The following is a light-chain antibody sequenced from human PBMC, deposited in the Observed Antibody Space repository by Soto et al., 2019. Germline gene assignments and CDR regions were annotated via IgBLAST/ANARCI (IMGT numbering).Light chain of an antibody. CDR3: QQYENLPT. J-gene: IGKJ5*01. CDR2: DAS. Sequence: DIQMTQSPSSLSASVGDRVTITCQASQHINNYLNWYQQKPWRAPKLLIYDASNLEAGVSSRFRGSGSGTYFTFTIRGLQPEDIATYYCQQYENLPTFGHGTRLEI. CDR1: QHINNY. V-gene: IGKV1-33*01.